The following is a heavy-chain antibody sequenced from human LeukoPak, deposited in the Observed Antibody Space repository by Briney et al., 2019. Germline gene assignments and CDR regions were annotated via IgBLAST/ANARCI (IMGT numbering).Heavy chain of an antibody. D-gene: IGHD3-10*02. V-gene: IGHV3-48*01. CDR2: ISGGSDTR. J-gene: IGHJ6*02. CDR3: ARDVRSLMDV. Sequence: PGGSLRLSCAASGFTFSSYSMNWVRQSPGKWLKWLSYISGGSDTRYHADSLKGRFTISRGNAKNSLYLQMNSLRAEDTAVYYCARDVRSLMDVWGQGTTVTVS. CDR1: GFTFSSYS.